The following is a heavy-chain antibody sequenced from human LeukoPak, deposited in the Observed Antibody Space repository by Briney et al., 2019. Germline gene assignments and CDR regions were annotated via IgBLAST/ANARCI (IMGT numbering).Heavy chain of an antibody. D-gene: IGHD3-10*01. CDR2: ISNSLSSYK. Sequence: GGSLRLSCATSGFNFNSYSMNWVRQAPGKGLEWVSSISNSLSSYKYYAESVEGRFTISRDNAKKSVFLQMNSLRAEDTAVYYCAKDRLRDELLWFGEPEGDYWGQGTLVTVSS. V-gene: IGHV3-21*01. CDR3: AKDRLRDELLWFGEPEGDY. J-gene: IGHJ4*02. CDR1: GFNFNSYS.